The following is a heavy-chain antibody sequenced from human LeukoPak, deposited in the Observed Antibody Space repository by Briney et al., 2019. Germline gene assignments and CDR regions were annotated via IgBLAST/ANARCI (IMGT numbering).Heavy chain of an antibody. Sequence: SETLSLTCTVSGGSISSSSYYWGWIRQPPGKGLEWIGFIYYSGSTYYNPSLKSRVTISVDTSKNQYSLKLSSVTAADTAVYDCARQISDPMRRGTNYYFDYWGQGTLVTVSS. V-gene: IGHV4-39*01. CDR1: GGSISSSSYY. CDR3: ARQISDPMRRGTNYYFDY. CDR2: IYYSGST. D-gene: IGHD1/OR15-1a*01. J-gene: IGHJ4*02.